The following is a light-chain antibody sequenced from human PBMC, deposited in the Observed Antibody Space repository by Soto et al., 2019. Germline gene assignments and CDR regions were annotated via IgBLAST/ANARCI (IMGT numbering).Light chain of an antibody. CDR2: DAS. CDR1: QSIVNW. V-gene: IGKV1-5*01. J-gene: IGKJ1*01. Sequence: DIQMTQSPSTVSASVGDRITISCRASQSIVNWLAWYQQKPGKCPKLLISDASRLETGVPSRFSGGGSGTAFTLTIANLQPDDVATYYCLQYNTYPRVFGPGTKVELK. CDR3: LQYNTYPRV.